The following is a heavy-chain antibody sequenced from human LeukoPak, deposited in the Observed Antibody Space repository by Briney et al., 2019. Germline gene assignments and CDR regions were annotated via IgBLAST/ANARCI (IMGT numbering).Heavy chain of an antibody. D-gene: IGHD2-15*01. CDR1: GYTFTGYY. Sequence: ASVKVSCKASGYTFTGYYMHWVRQAPGQGLEWMGWINPNSGGTNYAQKFQGRDTMTRDTSISTAYMELSRLRSDDTAVYYCARGPDIVVVVAATGYYYYYMDVWGKGTTVTVSS. J-gene: IGHJ6*03. V-gene: IGHV1-2*02. CDR2: INPNSGGT. CDR3: ARGPDIVVVVAATGYYYYYMDV.